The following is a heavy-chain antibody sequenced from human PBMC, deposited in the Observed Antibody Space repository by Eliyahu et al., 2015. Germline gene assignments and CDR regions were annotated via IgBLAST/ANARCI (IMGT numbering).Heavy chain of an antibody. V-gene: IGHV2-70*01. Sequence: QVTLRESGPALVKPTQTLTLTCTFSGFSLSTTGMCVTWIRQPPGKALEWLALIDWDDDKYYSTSLQTRLTISKDTSKNQVLLTMTNMDPVDTGTYYCARIVISAGSWAFPIWGQGTMVTVSS. D-gene: IGHD6-13*01. CDR2: IDWDDDK. J-gene: IGHJ3*02. CDR1: GFSLSTTGMC. CDR3: ARIVISAGSWAFPI.